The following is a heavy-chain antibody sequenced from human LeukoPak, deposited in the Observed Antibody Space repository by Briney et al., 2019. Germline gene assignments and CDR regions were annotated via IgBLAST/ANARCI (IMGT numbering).Heavy chain of an antibody. D-gene: IGHD6-6*01. V-gene: IGHV1-8*01. J-gene: IGHJ4*02. Sequence: ASVKVSCKASGYTFTSYDINWVRQATGQGLEWMGWMNPNSGNTGYAQKFQGRVTMTRDTSITTAYMELTSLSPDDTAVYYCAREPSLHSSSSYNYWGQGTLVTVSS. CDR2: MNPNSGNT. CDR1: GYTFTSYD. CDR3: AREPSLHSSSSYNY.